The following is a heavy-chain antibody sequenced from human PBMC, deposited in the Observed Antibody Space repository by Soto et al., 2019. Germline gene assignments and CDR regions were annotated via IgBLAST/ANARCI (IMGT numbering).Heavy chain of an antibody. CDR2: IYYSGST. V-gene: IGHV4-31*03. Sequence: QVQLQESGPGLVKPSQTLSLTCTVSGGSISSGGYYWNWIRQHPGKGLEWIGYIYYSGSTYYNPSLKSRVTISVDTSKNQFSLKLSSVTAADTAVYYCARALYYCSGGSCYSSRRYNWFDPWGQGTLVTVSS. D-gene: IGHD2-15*01. CDR3: ARALYYCSGGSCYSSRRYNWFDP. CDR1: GGSISSGGYY. J-gene: IGHJ5*02.